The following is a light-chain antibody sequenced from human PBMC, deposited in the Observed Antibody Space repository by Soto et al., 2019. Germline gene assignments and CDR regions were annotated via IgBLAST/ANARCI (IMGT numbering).Light chain of an antibody. V-gene: IGKV3-11*01. CDR2: DAS. CDR3: QQTDSFPLT. Sequence: EIVLTQSPATLSLSPGERATLSCRTSQSVGTYLAWYQHNPGQAPRLLIYDASNRATGIPARFSGSGSGTDFTLTINNLQPEDFATYYCQQTDSFPLTFGGGTKVEIK. J-gene: IGKJ4*01. CDR1: QSVGTY.